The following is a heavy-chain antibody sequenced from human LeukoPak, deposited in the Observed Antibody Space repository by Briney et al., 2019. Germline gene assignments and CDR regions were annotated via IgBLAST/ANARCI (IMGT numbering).Heavy chain of an antibody. J-gene: IGHJ4*02. CDR3: ARGDPFDWNDY. CDR1: GYTFTSSG. D-gene: IGHD3-9*01. Sequence: GASVKVACKASGYTFTSSGSSWVRQAPGQGLDWMGWISAYNGNTNYAQKLQGRVTMTTDTSTSTAYMELRSLRSDDTAVYYCARGDPFDWNDYWGQGTLVTVSS. V-gene: IGHV1-18*01. CDR2: ISAYNGNT.